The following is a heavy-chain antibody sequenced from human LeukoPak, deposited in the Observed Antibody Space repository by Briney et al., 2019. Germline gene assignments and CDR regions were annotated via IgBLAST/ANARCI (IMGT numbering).Heavy chain of an antibody. V-gene: IGHV3-23*01. D-gene: IGHD4-17*01. CDR1: GFTFSSYA. Sequence: GGSLRLSCAASGFTFSSYAMSWVRQAPGKGLEWVSSISNSSGSTYYADSVKGRFTISRDNSKNTLYLQMNSLRAEDTAVYYCASGGALAGYWGQGTLVIVSS. CDR3: ASGGALAGY. CDR2: ISNSSGST. J-gene: IGHJ4*02.